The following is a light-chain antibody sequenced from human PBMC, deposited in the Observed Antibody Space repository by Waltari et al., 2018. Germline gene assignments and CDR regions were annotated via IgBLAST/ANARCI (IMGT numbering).Light chain of an antibody. V-gene: IGLV2-23*01. J-gene: IGLJ2*01. CDR1: SSDVGNYHR. Sequence: QSALTQPASVSGSPGQSITISCTGTSSDVGNYHRVSWYQKNPGKAPQLIIYETNMRPSGISNRFSGSKSGTTASLTISGLQAEDEADYYCCSYVTGGTLVFGGGTRLTVL. CDR2: ETN. CDR3: CSYVTGGTLV.